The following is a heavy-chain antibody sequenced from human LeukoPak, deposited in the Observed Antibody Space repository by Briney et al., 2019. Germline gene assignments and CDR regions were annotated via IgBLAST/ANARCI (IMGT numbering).Heavy chain of an antibody. CDR2: VYRSGNT. D-gene: IGHD4-11*01. V-gene: IGHV4-4*07. CDR3: ARGLPGFFDY. J-gene: IGHJ4*02. Sequence: PSDTLSLTCSVSGGSISTYYWSWIRQPAGKGLEWIGRVYRSGNTNYNPSLQSRVTMSVDTSKNQISLRLRSVIAADTAVYYCARGLPGFFDYWGQGTLVTVSS. CDR1: GGSISTYY.